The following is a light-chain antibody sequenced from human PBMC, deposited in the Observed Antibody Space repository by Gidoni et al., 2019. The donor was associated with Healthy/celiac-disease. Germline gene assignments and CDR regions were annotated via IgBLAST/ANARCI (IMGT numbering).Light chain of an antibody. CDR2: LGS. V-gene: IGKV2-28*01. CDR3: MQALQTPI. J-gene: IGKJ5*01. CDR1: QSLLHSNGYNY. Sequence: DMVMTQSPLSLPVTPGEPASISCRSSQSLLHSNGYNYLDWYLQKPGQSPQLLIYLGSNRASGVPDRFSGSGSGTDFTLKISRVEAEDVGVYYCMQALQTPIFXQXTRLEIK.